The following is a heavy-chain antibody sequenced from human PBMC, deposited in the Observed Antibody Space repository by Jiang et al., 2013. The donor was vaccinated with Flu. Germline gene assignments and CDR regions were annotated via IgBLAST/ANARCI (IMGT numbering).Heavy chain of an antibody. D-gene: IGHD3-16*02. V-gene: IGHV4-39*01. CDR1: GGSISSSSYY. J-gene: IGHJ2*01. CDR2: IYYSGST. Sequence: GLVKPSETLSLTCTVSGGSISSSSYYWGWIRQPPGKGLEWIGSIYYSGSTYYNPSLKSRVTISVDTSKNQFSLKLSSVTAADTAVYYCARATISGSSRYDYVWGSYRSGWYFDLWGCGTLVTVSS. CDR3: ARATISGSSRYDYVWGSYRSGWYFDL.